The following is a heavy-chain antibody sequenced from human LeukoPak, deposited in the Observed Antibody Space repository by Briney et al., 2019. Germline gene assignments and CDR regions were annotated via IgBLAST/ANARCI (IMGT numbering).Heavy chain of an antibody. CDR2: ILNDGSQE. J-gene: IGHJ3*02. V-gene: IGHV3-33*01. Sequence: GRALRLSCAASGFTFSSYGMHWVRQAPGKGLEWVAVILNDGSQEKYADSVKGRFTISRDNSKNTLFLQMNSLRAEDTAVYYCARDDALGDNALDIWGQGTMVTVSS. CDR3: ARDDALGDNALDI. D-gene: IGHD3-16*01. CDR1: GFTFSSYG.